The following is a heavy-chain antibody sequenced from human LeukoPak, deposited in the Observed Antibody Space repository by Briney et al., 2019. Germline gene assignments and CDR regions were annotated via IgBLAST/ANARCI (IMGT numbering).Heavy chain of an antibody. CDR1: GGTFSSYA. D-gene: IGHD6-6*01. CDR3: ARGERYSSSSNDY. CDR2: IIPILGIA. Sequence: SVKVSCKASGGTFSSYAIIWVRQAPGQGLEWMGRIIPILGIANYAQKFQGRVTITADKSTSTAYMELSSLRSEDTAVYYCARGERYSSSSNDYWGQGTLVTVSS. J-gene: IGHJ4*02. V-gene: IGHV1-69*04.